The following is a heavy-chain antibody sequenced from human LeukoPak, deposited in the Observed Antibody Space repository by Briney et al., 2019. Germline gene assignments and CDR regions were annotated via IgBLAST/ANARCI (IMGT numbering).Heavy chain of an antibody. D-gene: IGHD4-17*01. CDR3: AKGHSRTTVTKFIDY. Sequence: PGGSLRLSCAASGFTFSRNAMNWVRQAPGQGLEWVSGISGSGGSTYYADSVKGRFTISRDNSKNTLYLQMNSLRAEDTTVYYCAKGHSRTTVTKFIDYWGQGTLVTVSS. CDR2: ISGSGGST. J-gene: IGHJ4*02. V-gene: IGHV3-23*01. CDR1: GFTFSRNA.